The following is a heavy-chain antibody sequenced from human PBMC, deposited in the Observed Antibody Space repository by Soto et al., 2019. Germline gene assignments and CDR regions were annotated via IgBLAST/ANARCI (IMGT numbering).Heavy chain of an antibody. CDR1: GGSISSSNW. CDR2: IYHSGST. Sequence: QVQLQESGPGLVKPSGTLSLTCAVSGGSISSSNWWSWVRQPPGKRLEWIWEIYHSGSTNYNPSLQSRVTISVNNAKTQFSLKLSSVTAAATAVYYCARDLCRSTSCYRKRWFAPWGQRTLVTVSS. V-gene: IGHV4-4*02. D-gene: IGHD2-2*02. CDR3: ARDLCRSTSCYRKRWFAP. J-gene: IGHJ5*02.